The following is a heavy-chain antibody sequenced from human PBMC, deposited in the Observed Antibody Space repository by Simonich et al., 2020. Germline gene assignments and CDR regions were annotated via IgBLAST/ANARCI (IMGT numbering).Heavy chain of an antibody. D-gene: IGHD4-4*01. CDR2: INSDGSIT. Sequence: EVQLVESGGGLVQPEGSLRLSCAASGFTFSSYWMHWVRQAPGKGLVLGLRINSDGSITSYADSVKGRFTISRDNAKNTLYLQMNSLRAEDTAMYYCARDYSNYDAFDIWGQGTMVTVSS. CDR3: ARDYSNYDAFDI. V-gene: IGHV3-74*01. J-gene: IGHJ3*02. CDR1: GFTFSSYW.